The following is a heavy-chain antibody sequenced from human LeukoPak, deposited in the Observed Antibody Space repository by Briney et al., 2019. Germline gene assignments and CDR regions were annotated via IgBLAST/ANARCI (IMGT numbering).Heavy chain of an antibody. V-gene: IGHV3-23*01. CDR2: INYSGGST. CDR3: AKEVGGGRFDY. CDR1: GFTFSNDP. Sequence: GGSLRLSCAASGFTFSNDPMSWVRQTPGKGLEWVSTINYSGGSTYYADSVKGRFTISRDNSKNTLYLQMNSLRAEDTAVYYCAKEVGGGRFDYWGQGTLVTVSS. D-gene: IGHD3-16*01. J-gene: IGHJ4*02.